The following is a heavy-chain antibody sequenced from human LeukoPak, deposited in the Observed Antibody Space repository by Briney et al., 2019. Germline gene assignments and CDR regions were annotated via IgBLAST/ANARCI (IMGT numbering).Heavy chain of an antibody. V-gene: IGHV4-59*01. J-gene: IGHJ4*02. CDR2: IYYSGST. CDR1: GGSISSYY. D-gene: IGHD3-10*01. CDR3: ARADGSGSPHFDY. Sequence: SETLSLTCTVSGGSISSYYWSWIRQPPGKGLEWIGYIYYSGSTNYNPSPKSRVTISVDTSKNQFSLKLSSVTAADTAVYYCARADGSGSPHFDYWGQGTLVTVSS.